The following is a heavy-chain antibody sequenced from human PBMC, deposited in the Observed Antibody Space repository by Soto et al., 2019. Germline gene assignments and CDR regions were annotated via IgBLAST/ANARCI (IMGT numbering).Heavy chain of an antibody. V-gene: IGHV4-39*01. CDR3: ARHQAGPFDY. D-gene: IGHD6-13*01. CDR2: FFFSGST. J-gene: IGHJ4*02. Sequence: SETLSLTCTVSGGSISSDDFYWSWIRQPPGKGLEWIGIFFFSGSTTYIPSLNIRFIISVDTSKNHFSLKLTSLTAADAAVYYCARHQAGPFDYWGQGTLVTVSS. CDR1: GGSISSDDFY.